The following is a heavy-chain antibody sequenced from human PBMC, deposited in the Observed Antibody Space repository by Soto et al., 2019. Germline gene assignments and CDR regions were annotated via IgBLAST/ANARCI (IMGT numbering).Heavy chain of an antibody. Sequence: SETLSLTCAVYGGSFSGYYWSWIRQPPGRGLEWIGEINHSGSTNYNPSLKGRVTISVDTSKNQFSLKLSSVTAADTAVYYCARSQYYDFWSGYYTGNPGGYYYGMDVWGQGTTVTVSS. J-gene: IGHJ6*02. D-gene: IGHD3-3*01. CDR1: GGSFSGYY. V-gene: IGHV4-34*01. CDR3: ARSQYYDFWSGYYTGNPGGYYYGMDV. CDR2: INHSGST.